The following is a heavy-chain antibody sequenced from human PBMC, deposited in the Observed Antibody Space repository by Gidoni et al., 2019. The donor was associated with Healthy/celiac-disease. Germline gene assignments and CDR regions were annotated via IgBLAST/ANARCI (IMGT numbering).Heavy chain of an antibody. J-gene: IGHJ4*02. V-gene: IGHV3-30-3*01. Sequence: QVQLVESGGGVFQPGRSLRLSCAASGFTFSSYSMHWVRQAPGKGLEWVAGISYDGSNKYYADSVKGRFTIARDNSKNTLYLQMNSLRAEDTAVYYCARDQTGTTHCDYWGQGTLVTVSS. CDR1: GFTFSSYS. CDR3: ARDQTGTTHCDY. CDR2: ISYDGSNK. D-gene: IGHD1-7*01.